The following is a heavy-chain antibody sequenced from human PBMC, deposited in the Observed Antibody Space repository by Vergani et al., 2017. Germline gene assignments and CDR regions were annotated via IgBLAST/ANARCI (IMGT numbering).Heavy chain of an antibody. D-gene: IGHD1-26*01. J-gene: IGHJ5*02. CDR2: ISSSSSYI. CDR1: GFTFSSYS. CDR3: AGDGRFGSPRGWFDP. V-gene: IGHV3-21*01. Sequence: EVQLVESGGGLVKPGGSLRLSCAASGFTFSSYSMNWVRQAPGKGLEWVSSISSSSSYIYYADSVKGRFTIARDNTKNSLDLQMNSLRAEDTAVYDCAGDGRFGSPRGWFDPWGQGTLVTVSS.